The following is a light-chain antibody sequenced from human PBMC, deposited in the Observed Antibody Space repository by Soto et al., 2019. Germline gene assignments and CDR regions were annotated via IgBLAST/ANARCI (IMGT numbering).Light chain of an antibody. Sequence: EVIMTQSPSTLSVSPGERATLSCRASQTVSNHLAWYQQKNGQAPRLLIYHTSIRATGIPTRFSGSGSETEFILTISSLQSEDFAVYYCQQYHTWPPSTTVGQGTRLEIK. V-gene: IGKV3D-15*01. CDR1: QTVSNH. J-gene: IGKJ5*01. CDR2: HTS. CDR3: QQYHTWPPSTT.